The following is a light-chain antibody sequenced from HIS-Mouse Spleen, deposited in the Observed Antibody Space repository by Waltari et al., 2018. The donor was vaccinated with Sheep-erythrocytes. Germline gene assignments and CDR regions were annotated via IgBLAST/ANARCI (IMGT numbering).Light chain of an antibody. Sequence: QSAMTQPASVSGSPGHSITISCTGTSSHVGSYNLVSWYQQHPGKAPKLMIYEGSKRPSGVSNRFSGSKSGNTASLTISGLQAEDEADYYCCSYAGSSTPWVFGGGTKLTVL. V-gene: IGLV2-23*01. J-gene: IGLJ3*02. CDR3: CSYAGSSTPWV. CDR2: EGS. CDR1: SSHVGSYNL.